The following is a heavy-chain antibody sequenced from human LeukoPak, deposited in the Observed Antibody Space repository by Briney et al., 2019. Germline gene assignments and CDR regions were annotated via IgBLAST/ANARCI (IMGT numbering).Heavy chain of an antibody. CDR2: IYYSGST. V-gene: IGHV4-59*01. CDR1: GGSISSYY. Sequence: PSETLSLTCTVSGGSISSYYWSWIRQPPGKGLEWIGYIYYSGSTNYNPSLKSRVTISVDTSKNQFSLKLSSVTAADTAVYYCTLSHDAFDIWGQGTMVTVSS. CDR3: TLSHDAFDI. J-gene: IGHJ3*02.